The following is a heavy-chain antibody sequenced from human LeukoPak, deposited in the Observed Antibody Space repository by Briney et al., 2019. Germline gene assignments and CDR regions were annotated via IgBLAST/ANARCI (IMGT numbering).Heavy chain of an antibody. J-gene: IGHJ3*02. CDR3: AKDHPGWYLAAAGHNDAFDI. V-gene: IGHV3-23*01. D-gene: IGHD6-13*01. CDR2: ISGSGGST. Sequence: GGPLRLSCAASGFTFSSYAMSWVRQAPGKGLEWVSAISGSGGSTYYADSVKGRFTISRDNSKNTLYLQMNSLRAEDTAVYYCAKDHPGWYLAAAGHNDAFDIWGQGTMVTVSS. CDR1: GFTFSSYA.